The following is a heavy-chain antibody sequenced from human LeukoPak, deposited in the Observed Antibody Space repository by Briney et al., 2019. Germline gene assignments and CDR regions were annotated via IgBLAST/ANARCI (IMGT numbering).Heavy chain of an antibody. Sequence: PGGSLRLSCAASGFTLRSYAMHWVRQAPGKGLEWVAVISYEGRNKYYADSLKGRFTISRDNSKNTLYLQMNSLRAEDTAVYYCVRVENCGGGCPEFDLWGRGTLVTVSS. J-gene: IGHJ4*02. V-gene: IGHV3-30*04. CDR1: GFTLRSYA. CDR3: VRVENCGGGCPEFDL. D-gene: IGHD2-21*02. CDR2: ISYEGRNK.